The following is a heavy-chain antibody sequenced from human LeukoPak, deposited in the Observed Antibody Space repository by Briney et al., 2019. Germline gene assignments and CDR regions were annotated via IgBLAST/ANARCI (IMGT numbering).Heavy chain of an antibody. CDR3: AKWDYYDSSGYASLFDH. CDR2: ISGSGGST. V-gene: IGHV3-23*01. Sequence: GGSLRLSCAASGFTFSSYAMSWVRQAPGKGLEWVSAISGSGGSTYYADSVKGRFTISRDNFKNTLDLQMNSLRGEDTAVYFCAKWDYYDSSGYASLFDHWGQGTLATVSP. CDR1: GFTFSSYA. D-gene: IGHD3-22*01. J-gene: IGHJ4*02.